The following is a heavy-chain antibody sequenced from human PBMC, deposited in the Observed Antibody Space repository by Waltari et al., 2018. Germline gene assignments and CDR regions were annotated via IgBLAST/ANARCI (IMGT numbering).Heavy chain of an antibody. J-gene: IGHJ6*02. D-gene: IGHD1-26*01. CDR3: ARVVLGAIPYYYYGMDV. V-gene: IGHV4-61*02. CDR1: GGSISSGSYY. CDR2: IYTSGST. Sequence: QVQLQESGPGLVKPSQTLSLTCTVSGGSISSGSYYWGWIRQPAGKGLEWIGRIYTSGSTNYNPSLKSRVTISVDTSKNQFSLKLSSVTAADTAVYYCARVVLGAIPYYYYGMDVWGQGTTVTVSS.